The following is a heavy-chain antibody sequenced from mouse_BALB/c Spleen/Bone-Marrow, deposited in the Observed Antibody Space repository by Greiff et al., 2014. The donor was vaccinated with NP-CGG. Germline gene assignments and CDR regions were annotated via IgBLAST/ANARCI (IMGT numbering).Heavy chain of an antibody. J-gene: IGHJ3*01. V-gene: IGHV14-3*02. CDR3: ARSSSGSWSAY. CDR2: IDPANGNT. D-gene: IGHD3-1*01. CDR1: GFNIKDTY. Sequence: VQLQQSGAELVKPGASVKLSCTASGFNIKDTYMHWVKQRPEQGLEWIGRIDPANGNTKYDPKFQGKATITADTSSNTAYLQLSSLTSEDTAVYYCARSSSGSWSAYWGQGTLVTVSA.